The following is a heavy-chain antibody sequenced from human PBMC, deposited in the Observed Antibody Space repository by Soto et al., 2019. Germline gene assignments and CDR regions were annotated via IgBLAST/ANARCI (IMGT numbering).Heavy chain of an antibody. CDR1: GNTFSRYA. Sequence: QVQLVQSGAEVKEPGSSVKVSCTASGNTFSRYALSWVRQAPGQGFEWMGGITPIFGNADYAQKFMGRLTITADPTTSTAYMELTGLRSDDTAGYYCARLDSGALHDRSGFGGQWGEWTLVIVSS. CDR2: ITPIFGNA. CDR3: ARLDSGALHDRSGFGGQ. D-gene: IGHD3-22*01. V-gene: IGHV1-69*01. J-gene: IGHJ1*01.